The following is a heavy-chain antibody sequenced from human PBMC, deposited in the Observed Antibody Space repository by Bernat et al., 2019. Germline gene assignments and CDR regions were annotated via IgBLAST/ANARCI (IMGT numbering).Heavy chain of an antibody. V-gene: IGHV3-48*02. CDR3: ARDCSTIAALGHNWFDP. Sequence: EVQLVESGGGLVQPGGSLRLSCAASGFSFSDYSMNWVRQAPGKGLEWVSYISRSTTVIYYADSVKGRFTISRDNAKNSLYLQMNSLRDEDTAVYYCARDCSTIAALGHNWFDPWGQGTLVTVSS. CDR2: ISRSTTVI. CDR1: GFSFSDYS. D-gene: IGHD6-13*01. J-gene: IGHJ5*01.